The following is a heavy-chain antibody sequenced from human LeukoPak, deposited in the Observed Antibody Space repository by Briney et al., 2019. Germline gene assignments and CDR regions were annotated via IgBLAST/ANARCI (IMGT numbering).Heavy chain of an antibody. CDR3: AKRQGDYYDSSAYYSKYYFDY. Sequence: GGSLRLSCAASGFTFSSYAMSWVRQAPGKGLEWVSAISGSGGSTYYADSVKGRFTISRDNSKYTLYLQMNSLRAEDTAVYYCAKRQGDYYDSSAYYSKYYFDYWGQGTLVTVSS. V-gene: IGHV3-23*01. CDR1: GFTFSSYA. J-gene: IGHJ4*02. D-gene: IGHD3-22*01. CDR2: ISGSGGST.